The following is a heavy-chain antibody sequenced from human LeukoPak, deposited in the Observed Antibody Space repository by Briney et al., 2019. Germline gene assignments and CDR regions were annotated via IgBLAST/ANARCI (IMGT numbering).Heavy chain of an antibody. CDR1: GFTFSSDW. CDR2: IKQDGSEK. D-gene: IGHD4-17*01. CDR3: ARGGHYGVLYLDY. J-gene: IGHJ4*02. V-gene: IGHV3-7*01. Sequence: GGSLRLSCAASGFTFSSDWMSWVRQAPGKGLEWVANIKQDGSEKYYVDSVKGRFTISRDNAKNSLYLQMNSLRAEDTAVYYCARGGHYGVLYLDYWGQGTLVTVSS.